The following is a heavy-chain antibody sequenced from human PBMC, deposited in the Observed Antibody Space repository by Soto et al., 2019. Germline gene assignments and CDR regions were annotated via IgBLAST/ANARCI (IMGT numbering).Heavy chain of an antibody. CDR3: AKEVEEAVAGIYYYYYGMDV. Sequence: PGGSLRLSCAASGFTFSSYGMHWVRQAPGKGLEWVAVISHDGSNKYYADSVKGRFTISRDNSKNTLYLQMNSLRAEDTAVYYCAKEVEEAVAGIYYYYYGMDVWGQGTTVTVSS. CDR1: GFTFSSYG. J-gene: IGHJ6*02. D-gene: IGHD6-19*01. V-gene: IGHV3-30*18. CDR2: ISHDGSNK.